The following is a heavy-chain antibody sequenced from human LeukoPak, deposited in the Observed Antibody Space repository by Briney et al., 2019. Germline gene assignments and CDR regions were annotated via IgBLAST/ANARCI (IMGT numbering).Heavy chain of an antibody. CDR1: GGSFSGYY. CDR2: VNHSGST. V-gene: IGHV4-34*01. Sequence: PSETLSLTCAVYGGSFSGYYWSWIRQPPGKGLEWIGEVNHSGSTNYNPSLKSRVTVSADTSKNQFSLRLTSVTAADMGLYYCARARETEAIDYWGRGTRVTVSS. D-gene: IGHD6-25*01. CDR3: ARARETEAIDY. J-gene: IGHJ4*02.